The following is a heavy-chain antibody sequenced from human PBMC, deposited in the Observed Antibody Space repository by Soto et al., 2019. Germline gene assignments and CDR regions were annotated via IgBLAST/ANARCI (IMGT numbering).Heavy chain of an antibody. V-gene: IGHV3-23*01. D-gene: IGHD5-12*01. CDR2: ITDSGGST. Sequence: GSLRLSCAASGFTFSSSGMSWVRQAPGKGLEWVSGITDSGGSTYYVDSVKGRFTISRDNSKNTLSLEMNSLRAEDTAVYYCAKDSGWLHYYWGQGTLVTVYS. CDR1: GFTFSSSG. CDR3: AKDSGWLHYY. J-gene: IGHJ4*02.